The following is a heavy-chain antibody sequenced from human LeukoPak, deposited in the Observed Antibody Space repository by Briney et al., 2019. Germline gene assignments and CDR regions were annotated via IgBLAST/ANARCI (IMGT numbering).Heavy chain of an antibody. V-gene: IGHV3-15*01. D-gene: IGHD3-22*01. Sequence: PGGSLRLSCAASGFTFNNAWMSWVRQAPGKGLEWVGRIKSKTDGGTTDYAVPVKGRFTISRDDSKNTLYLQMNSLKTEDTAVYYCARDSGGYDHSNDYWGQGTLVTVSS. CDR3: ARDSGGYDHSNDY. CDR1: GFTFNNAW. CDR2: IKSKTDGGTT. J-gene: IGHJ4*02.